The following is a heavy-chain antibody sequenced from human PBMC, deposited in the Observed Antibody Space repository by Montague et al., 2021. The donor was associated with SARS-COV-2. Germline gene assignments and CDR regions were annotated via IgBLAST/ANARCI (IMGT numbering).Heavy chain of an antibody. V-gene: IGHV3-7*01. Sequence: SLRLSCAASGFTFSSYWMSWVRQAPGKGLEWVANIKQDGSEKYYVDSVKGRFTISRDNAKNSLYLQMNSLRAEDTAVYYCARDGIAAAGAYYYYGMDAWGQGTTVTVSS. CDR3: ARDGIAAAGAYYYYGMDA. J-gene: IGHJ6*02. CDR2: IKQDGSEK. D-gene: IGHD6-13*01. CDR1: GFTFSSYW.